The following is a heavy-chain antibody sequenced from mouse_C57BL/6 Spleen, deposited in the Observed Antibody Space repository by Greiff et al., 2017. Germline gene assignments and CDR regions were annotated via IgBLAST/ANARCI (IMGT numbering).Heavy chain of an antibody. CDR2: IDPSDSYT. J-gene: IGHJ1*03. D-gene: IGHD1-1*01. CDR1: GYTFTSYW. Sequence: QVQLQQPGAELVMPGASVKLSCKASGYTFTSYWMHWVKQRPGQGLEWIGEIDPSDSYTNYNQKFKGKSTLTVDKSSSTAYMQLSSLTSEDSAVYYCARTTSSYEGYFDVWGTGTTVTVSS. V-gene: IGHV1-69*01. CDR3: ARTTSSYEGYFDV.